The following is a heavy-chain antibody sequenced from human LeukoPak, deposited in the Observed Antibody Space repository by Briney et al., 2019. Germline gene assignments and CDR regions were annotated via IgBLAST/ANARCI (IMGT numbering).Heavy chain of an antibody. J-gene: IGHJ3*01. CDR3: AREVIFGVVPDAFDV. CDR2: INPSGGST. D-gene: IGHD3-3*01. V-gene: IGHV1-46*01. CDR1: GYTFTSYY. Sequence: ASVKVSCKSSGYTFTSYYMHWVRQAPGQGLEWMGIINPSGGSTSYAQKFQGRVTMTRDTSTSTVYMELSSLRSEDTALYYSAREVIFGVVPDAFDVWGQGTMVTVSS.